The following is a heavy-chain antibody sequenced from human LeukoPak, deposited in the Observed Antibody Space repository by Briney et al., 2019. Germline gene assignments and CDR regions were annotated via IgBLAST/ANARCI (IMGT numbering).Heavy chain of an antibody. Sequence: GASLRLSCAASGFTFSSYAMSWVRQAPGKGLEWDSAISGSGGRTYYADSVKGRFTISRDNSKNTLYLQMNSLRAEDTAVYYCAKGERHYYDSSGYYSYYFDYWGQGTLVTVSS. CDR2: ISGSGGRT. D-gene: IGHD3-22*01. CDR3: AKGERHYYDSSGYYSYYFDY. J-gene: IGHJ4*02. V-gene: IGHV3-23*01. CDR1: GFTFSSYA.